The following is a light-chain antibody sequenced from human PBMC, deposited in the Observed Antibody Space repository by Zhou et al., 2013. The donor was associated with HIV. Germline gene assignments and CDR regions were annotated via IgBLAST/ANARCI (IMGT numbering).Light chain of an antibody. CDR1: QSISSY. CDR2: AAS. V-gene: IGKV1-39*01. J-gene: IGKJ4*01. CDR3: QQSYNSLSLT. Sequence: DIQMTQSPSSLSASVGDRVTMTCRASQSISSYLNWYQQKPGKAPKLLIYAASSLQSGVPSRFSGSGSGTDFTLNISSLQPEDFATYYCQQSYNSLSLTFGGGTRVEIK.